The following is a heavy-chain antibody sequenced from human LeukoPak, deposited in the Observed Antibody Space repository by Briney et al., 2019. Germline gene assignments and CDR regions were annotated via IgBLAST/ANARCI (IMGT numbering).Heavy chain of an antibody. CDR1: GFTFSSYW. Sequence: GSLRLSCAASGFTFSSYWMSWVRQPPGKGLEWIGEINHSGSTNYNPSLKSRVTISVDTSKNQFSLKLSSVTAADTAVYYCARHSPMVRGFYYYYYMDVWGKGTTVTISS. CDR3: ARHSPMVRGFYYYYYMDV. CDR2: INHSGST. D-gene: IGHD3-10*01. V-gene: IGHV4-34*01. J-gene: IGHJ6*03.